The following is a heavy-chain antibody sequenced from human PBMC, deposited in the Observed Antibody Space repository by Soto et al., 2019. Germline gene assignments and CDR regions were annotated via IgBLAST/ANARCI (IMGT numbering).Heavy chain of an antibody. CDR1: GYSFTSYW. Sequence: PGESLKISCKGSGYSFTSYWISWVRQMPGKGLEWMGRIDPSDSYTNYSPSFQGHVTISADKSISTAYLQWSSLKASAPAMYYCARETDWSSTTCDIRWRYDYYRMGVWGRGTTVTVSS. D-gene: IGHD2-2*01. CDR2: IDPSDSYT. V-gene: IGHV5-10-1*01. J-gene: IGHJ6*02. CDR3: ARETDWSSTTCDIRWRYDYYRMGV.